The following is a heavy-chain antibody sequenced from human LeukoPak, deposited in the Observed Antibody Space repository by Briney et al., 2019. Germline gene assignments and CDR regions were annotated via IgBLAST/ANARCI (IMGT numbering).Heavy chain of an antibody. V-gene: IGHV4-4*07. CDR1: GVSISSYY. CDR2: VHIGGTT. Sequence: KPSETLSLTCTASGVSISSYYWSWIRQPAGKGPEWIGRVHIGGTTNYNPSLKSRVTMSLGTSKNQFSLNLSSVTAADTAVYYCARGSAPNYFDSWGQGTLVTVSS. CDR3: ARGSAPNYFDS. D-gene: IGHD6-6*01. J-gene: IGHJ4*02.